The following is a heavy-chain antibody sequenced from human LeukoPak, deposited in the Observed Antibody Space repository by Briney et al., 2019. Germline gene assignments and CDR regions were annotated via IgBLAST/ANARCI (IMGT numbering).Heavy chain of an antibody. J-gene: IGHJ4*02. V-gene: IGHV3-23*01. Sequence: GGSLRLSCAASGFTFSGYSMSCVRQAPGEGMEWVSAIRGSGGRTSSADSVEGRFTISRSDSKNILYLQMNSPRAEDTAVYYCAKRDSSGSLPPLFDYWGQGTLVTVSS. CDR2: IRGSGGRT. CDR1: GFTFSGYS. D-gene: IGHD6-19*01. CDR3: AKRDSSGSLPPLFDY.